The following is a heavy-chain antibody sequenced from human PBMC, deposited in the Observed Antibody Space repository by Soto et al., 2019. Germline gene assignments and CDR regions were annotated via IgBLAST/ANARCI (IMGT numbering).Heavy chain of an antibody. D-gene: IGHD3-10*01. Sequence: GGSLRLSCAASGFTFSSYEMNWVRQSPGKGLEWVSYISSSGSTIYYADSVKGRFTISRDNAKNSLYLQMNSLRAEDTAVYYCARDFYGSGLYYYYYYGMDVWGQGTTVTVSS. CDR2: ISSSGSTI. CDR3: ARDFYGSGLYYYYYYGMDV. V-gene: IGHV3-48*03. CDR1: GFTFSSYE. J-gene: IGHJ6*02.